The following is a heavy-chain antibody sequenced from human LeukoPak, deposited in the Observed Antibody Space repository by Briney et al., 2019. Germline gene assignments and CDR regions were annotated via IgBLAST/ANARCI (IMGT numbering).Heavy chain of an antibody. CDR2: IYHSGAT. V-gene: IGHV4-38-2*02. CDR3: ARVGHSSGWYLDY. D-gene: IGHD6-19*01. CDR1: GYSISSGYY. J-gene: IGHJ4*02. Sequence: PSETLSLTCTVSGYSISSGYYWGWIRQSPEKGLEWIGSIYHSGATYYNPSLKSRVTISVDTSKNQFSLKVTSVTAADTAVYYCARVGHSSGWYLDYWGQGTLVTVSS.